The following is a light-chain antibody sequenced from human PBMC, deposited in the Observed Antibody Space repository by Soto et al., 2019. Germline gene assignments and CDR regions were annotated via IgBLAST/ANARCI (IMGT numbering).Light chain of an antibody. V-gene: IGKV1D-16*01. CDR1: QDIGTW. CDR2: GAS. J-gene: IGKJ4*01. Sequence: DLQMTQSPSSLSASVGDSVTFTCRASQDIGTWLAWYQQKPEKAPKSLIYGASVLQNGVPSRFSGSGSGTDFTLTISGLQPEDFATYFCQQYESYPVTFGGGTKLDIK. CDR3: QQYESYPVT.